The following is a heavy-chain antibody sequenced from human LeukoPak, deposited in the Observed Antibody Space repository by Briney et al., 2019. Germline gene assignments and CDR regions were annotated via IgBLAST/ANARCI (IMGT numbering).Heavy chain of an antibody. J-gene: IGHJ3*02. D-gene: IGHD3-3*01. CDR2: IYSSGST. Sequence: NTSETLSLTCTVSGGSISSYYWSWIRQPAGKGLEWIGRIYSSGSTNYNPSLKSRVTISVDTSKNQFSLKLSSVTAADTAVYYRARGYFWSGIHAFDIWGQGTMVTVSS. V-gene: IGHV4-4*07. CDR3: ARGYFWSGIHAFDI. CDR1: GGSISSYY.